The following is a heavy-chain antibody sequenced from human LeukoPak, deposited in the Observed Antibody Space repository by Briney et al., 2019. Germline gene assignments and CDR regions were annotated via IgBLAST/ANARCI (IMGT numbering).Heavy chain of an antibody. CDR1: GVSISDYY. Sequence: SETLSLTCTVSGVSISDYYWSWVRQPPGKGLEWIGYIYYTGSTNYNPSLKSRVTISVDTSKNQFSLKLSSVTAADTAVYYCARGKYYYDSSGYGRSYYYGMDVWGQGTTVTVSS. J-gene: IGHJ6*02. V-gene: IGHV4-59*01. D-gene: IGHD3-22*01. CDR2: IYYTGST. CDR3: ARGKYYYDSSGYGRSYYYGMDV.